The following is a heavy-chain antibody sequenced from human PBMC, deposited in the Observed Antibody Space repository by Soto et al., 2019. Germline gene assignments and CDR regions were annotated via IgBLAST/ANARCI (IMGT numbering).Heavy chain of an antibody. CDR3: ARDFYGGYTYGPGDY. CDR1: GFMFSAYW. D-gene: IGHD5-18*01. CDR2: IHGDGGKI. Sequence: GGSLRLSCAASGFMFSAYWMSWVRQAPGKGLEWVANIHGDGGKIYYVDSVKGRFTISRDNAKRSLYLQMNSLRAEDTAVYYCARDFYGGYTYGPGDYWGQGALVTSPQ. V-gene: IGHV3-7*01. J-gene: IGHJ4*02.